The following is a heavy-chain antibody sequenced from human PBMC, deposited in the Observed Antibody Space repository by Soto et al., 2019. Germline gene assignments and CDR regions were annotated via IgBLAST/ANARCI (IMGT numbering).Heavy chain of an antibody. CDR1: GYTFTGYE. CDR2: MNPNSGDT. V-gene: IGHV1-8*01. CDR3: ARGESLWFGELLR. D-gene: IGHD3-10*01. Sequence: QVQLVQSGAEVKKPGASVKVSCKASGYTFTGYEINWVRQATGQGLEWMGWMNPNSGDTGYAQKFQGRVTMTRNTSISTAYMELSSLRSEDTAVYYCARGESLWFGELLRWGQGTLVTVSS. J-gene: IGHJ4*02.